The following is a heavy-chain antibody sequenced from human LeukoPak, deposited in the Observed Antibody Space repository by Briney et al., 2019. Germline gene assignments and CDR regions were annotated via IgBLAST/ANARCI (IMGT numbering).Heavy chain of an antibody. V-gene: IGHV4-59*08. CDR3: ARHFRDSVAY. CDR1: GGSISNYY. J-gene: IGHJ4*02. Sequence: SETLSLTCNVSGGSISNYYWTWIRQPPGRGLEWIGYTYHSVRTNYNPSLKSRVSISVDTSKNQFSLNLMPVTAADTAVYYCARHFRDSVAYWGQGTLVSVST. CDR2: TYHSVRT. D-gene: IGHD2-21*01.